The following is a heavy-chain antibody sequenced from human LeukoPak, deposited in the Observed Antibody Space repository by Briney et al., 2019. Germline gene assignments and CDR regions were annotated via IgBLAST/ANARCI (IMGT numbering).Heavy chain of an antibody. J-gene: IGHJ2*01. D-gene: IGHD3-3*01. V-gene: IGHV1-18*01. CDR2: ISPYTGDT. CDR1: GYTFTAYG. CDR3: GRDQGSRHYPRYFDL. Sequence: ASVNVSCKASGYTFTAYGISWLRQAPGQRPEWLAWISPYTGDTKYAEALGGRLTVTRDTSTTTVFMQLRSLRSDDTALYFCGRDQGSRHYPRYFDLWGRGTLVTV.